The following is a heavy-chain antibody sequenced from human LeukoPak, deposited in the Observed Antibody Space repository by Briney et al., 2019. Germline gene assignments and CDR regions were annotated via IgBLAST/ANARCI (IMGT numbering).Heavy chain of an antibody. CDR1: GGSISIYY. V-gene: IGHV4-59*01. J-gene: IGHJ4*02. CDR2: IYNSGST. Sequence: SETLSLTCSVSGGSISIYYWNWIRQPPGKGLEWIGYIYNSGSTDYNPSLKSRVTISVDTSKNQFSMKLTSVTAADTAVYYCARDRELGYWGQGTLVTVSS. D-gene: IGHD3-10*01. CDR3: ARDRELGY.